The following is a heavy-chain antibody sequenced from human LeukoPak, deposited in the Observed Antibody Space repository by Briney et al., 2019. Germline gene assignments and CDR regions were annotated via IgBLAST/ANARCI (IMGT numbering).Heavy chain of an antibody. CDR2: ISSSSSTI. V-gene: IGHV3-48*01. D-gene: IGHD3-22*01. CDR1: GFTFSSYS. J-gene: IGHJ4*02. Sequence: GGSLRLSCAASGFTFSSYSMNWVRQAPGKGLEWVSYISSSSSTIYYADSVKGRFTISRDNAKNSLYLQMNSLRGEDTAVYYCASALTYYYDSSGYPVDYWGQGTLVTVSS. CDR3: ASALTYYYDSSGYPVDY.